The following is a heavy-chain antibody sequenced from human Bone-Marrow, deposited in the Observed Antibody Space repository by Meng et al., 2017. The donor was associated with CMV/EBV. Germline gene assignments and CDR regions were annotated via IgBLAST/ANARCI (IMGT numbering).Heavy chain of an antibody. V-gene: IGHV1-18*01. D-gene: IGHD2-15*01. Sequence: VKRVQSGVEVKKPGASVKVACKASGYTCTSYGIRWVRQAPGQGLEWMGWISAYNGNTNYAQKLQGRVTMTTDTSTSTAYMELRSLRSDDTAVYYCARVTVLGVVVAAGWFDPWGQGTLVTVSS. J-gene: IGHJ5*02. CDR3: ARVTVLGVVVAAGWFDP. CDR1: GYTCTSYG. CDR2: ISAYNGNT.